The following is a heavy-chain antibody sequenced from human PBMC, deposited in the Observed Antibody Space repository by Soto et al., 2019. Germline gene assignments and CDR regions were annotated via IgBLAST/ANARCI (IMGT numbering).Heavy chain of an antibody. V-gene: IGHV4-34*01. J-gene: IGHJ4*02. CDR3: ARSSGYYYVSDY. D-gene: IGHD3-22*01. CDR1: GGSFSGYY. Sequence: SETLSLTCAVYGGSFSGYYWSWIRQPPGKGLEWIGEINHSGSTNYNPSLKSRVTISVDTSKNQFSLKLSSVTAADTAVYYCARSSGYYYVSDYWGQGTLVTVSS. CDR2: INHSGST.